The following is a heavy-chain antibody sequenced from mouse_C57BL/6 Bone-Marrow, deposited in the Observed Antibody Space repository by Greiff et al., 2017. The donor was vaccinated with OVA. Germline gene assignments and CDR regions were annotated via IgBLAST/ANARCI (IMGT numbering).Heavy chain of an antibody. V-gene: IGHV5-9-1*02. J-gene: IGHJ3*01. CDR3: TRDGSSYGWFAY. CDR2: ISSGGDYI. D-gene: IGHD1-1*01. Sequence: EVQLVESGEGLVKPGGSLKLSCAASGFTFSSYAMSWVRQTPEKRLEWVAYISSGGDYIYYADTVKGRFTISRDNARNTLYLQMSSLKSEDTAMYYCTRDGSSYGWFAYWGQGTLVTVSA. CDR1: GFTFSSYA.